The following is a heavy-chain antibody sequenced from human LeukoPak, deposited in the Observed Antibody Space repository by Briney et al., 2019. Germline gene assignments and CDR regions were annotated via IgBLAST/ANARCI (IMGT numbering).Heavy chain of an antibody. CDR3: ASQYYDFWSGLKYYYYYYGMDV. V-gene: IGHV3-30*03. CDR1: GFTFSSYG. D-gene: IGHD3-3*01. Sequence: PGGSLRLSCAASGFTFSSYGMHWVRQAPGKGLEWVAVISYDGSNKYYADSVKGRFTISRDNSKNTLYLQMNSLRAEDTAVYYCASQYYDFWSGLKYYYYYYGMDVWGQGTTVTVSS. J-gene: IGHJ6*02. CDR2: ISYDGSNK.